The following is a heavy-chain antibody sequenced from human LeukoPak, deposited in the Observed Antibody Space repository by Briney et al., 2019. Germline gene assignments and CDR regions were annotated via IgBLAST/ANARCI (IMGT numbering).Heavy chain of an antibody. CDR3: ARDLGYSSGWHYFDY. Sequence: TLSLTCTVSGGSISSGSYYWSWIRQPAGKGLEWIGRIYTSGSTNYNPSLKSRVTISVDTSKNQFSLKLSSVTATDTAVYYCARDLGYSSGWHYFDYWGQGTLVTVSS. D-gene: IGHD6-19*01. CDR2: IYTSGST. J-gene: IGHJ4*02. CDR1: GGSISSGSYY. V-gene: IGHV4-61*02.